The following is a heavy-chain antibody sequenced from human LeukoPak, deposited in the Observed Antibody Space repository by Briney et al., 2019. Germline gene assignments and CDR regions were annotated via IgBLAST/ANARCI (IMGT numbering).Heavy chain of an antibody. CDR3: AREGSYRFGY. J-gene: IGHJ4*02. V-gene: IGHV1-18*01. CDR2: INPYNGHT. D-gene: IGHD1-26*01. Sequence: ASVTVSCKASGYTFTSYGVTWVRQAPGQGLEWMGWINPYNGHTNHTQKLQGRVTMTTDTSTSTAYMELRSLRSDDTAVYYCAREGSYRFGYWGQGTLVTVSS. CDR1: GYTFTSYG.